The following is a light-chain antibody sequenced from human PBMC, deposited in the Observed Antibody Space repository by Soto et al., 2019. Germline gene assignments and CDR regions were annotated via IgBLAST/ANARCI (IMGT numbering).Light chain of an antibody. J-gene: IGKJ4*01. Sequence: AIQFTQSPSSLSASVRDRVTITCRASQAISSHLAWYQQKPGKAPKLLIYDASSLESGVTSRFSGSGSGTDFTLTISSLQPEDFATYYCQPFNNYPLTVGGGTQVDIK. CDR2: DAS. V-gene: IGKV1D-13*01. CDR1: QAISSH. CDR3: QPFNNYPLT.